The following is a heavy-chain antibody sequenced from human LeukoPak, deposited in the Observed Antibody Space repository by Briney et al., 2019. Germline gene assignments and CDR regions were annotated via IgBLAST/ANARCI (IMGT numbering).Heavy chain of an antibody. CDR2: IYTSGST. CDR3: ARAGYCSSTSCYKLEYWFDP. Sequence: SETLSLTCTVSGGSISSYYWSWIRQPPGKGLEWIGYIYTSGSTNYNPSLKSRVTISVDTSKNQFSLKLSSVTAADTAVYYCARAGYCSSTSCYKLEYWFDPWGQGTLVTVSS. V-gene: IGHV4-4*09. D-gene: IGHD2-2*02. J-gene: IGHJ5*02. CDR1: GGSISSYY.